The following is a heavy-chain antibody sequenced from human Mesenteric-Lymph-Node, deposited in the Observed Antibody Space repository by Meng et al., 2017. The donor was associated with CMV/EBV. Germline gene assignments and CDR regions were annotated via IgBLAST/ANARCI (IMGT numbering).Heavy chain of an antibody. CDR3: ATGVNSFDY. J-gene: IGHJ4*02. CDR2: INPHTGVT. Sequence: ASVKVSCKASGYTFTAYYVNWVRQAPGQGLEWMGWINPHTGVTNYSQRFQGRVTMTRDTSISTAYMDLSSLTSDDTAVYYCATGVNSFDYWGQGTLVTVSS. V-gene: IGHV1-2*02. CDR1: GYTFTAYY.